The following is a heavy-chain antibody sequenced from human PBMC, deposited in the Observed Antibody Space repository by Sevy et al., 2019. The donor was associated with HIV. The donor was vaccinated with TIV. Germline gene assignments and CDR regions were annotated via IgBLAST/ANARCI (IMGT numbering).Heavy chain of an antibody. J-gene: IGHJ6*02. CDR3: ARCPPTVTTGNYYYYGMDV. CDR1: GYSFSSHW. CDR2: IYPGDSDI. D-gene: IGHD4-17*01. Sequence: GESLKISCKGSGYSFSSHWIGWVRQMPGRGLEWMGIIYPGDSDIRYSPSFQGQVTLSAATSIDTAYLQWSSLKASDTAVYYCARCPPTVTTGNYYYYGMDVCGQGTTVTVSS. V-gene: IGHV5-51*01.